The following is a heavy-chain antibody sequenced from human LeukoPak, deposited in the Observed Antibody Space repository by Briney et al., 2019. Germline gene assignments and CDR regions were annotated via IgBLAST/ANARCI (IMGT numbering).Heavy chain of an antibody. CDR3: AKSVDYGDYGDLDY. CDR2: IGGSGTST. Sequence: GGSLRLSCAASGFDFIHYAMTWVRQAPRKGLAWVSAIGGSGTSTYYADSVRGRFTVSRDNSKNTVYLQLNSLRADDTAVYYCAKSVDYGDYGDLDYWGQGTLVTVSS. CDR1: GFDFIHYA. V-gene: IGHV3-23*01. J-gene: IGHJ4*02. D-gene: IGHD4-17*01.